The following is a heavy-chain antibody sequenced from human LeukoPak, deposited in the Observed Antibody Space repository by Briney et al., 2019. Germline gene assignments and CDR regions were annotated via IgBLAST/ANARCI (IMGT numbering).Heavy chain of an antibody. CDR3: ARGSETYLDY. Sequence: RGSLRLSRAASGLTFGKDRMNRVREAPGNELEWVSSISSSSSYIYYADSVKGRFTISRDNAKNSLYLQMNSLRAEDTAVYYGARGSETYLDYWGQGTLVTVSS. J-gene: IGHJ4*02. CDR1: GLTFGKDR. CDR2: ISSSSSYI. V-gene: IGHV3-21*01.